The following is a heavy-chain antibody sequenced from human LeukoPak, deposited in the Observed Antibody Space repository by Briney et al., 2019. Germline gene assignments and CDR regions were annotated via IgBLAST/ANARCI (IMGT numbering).Heavy chain of an antibody. J-gene: IGHJ4*02. Sequence: GGSLRLSCAASGFTFSSYAMHWVRQAPGKGLEWVAVISYDGSNKYYADSVKGRFTISRDNSKNALYLQMNSLRAEDTAVYYCARDRVGATDYFDYWGQGTLVTVSS. CDR1: GFTFSSYA. D-gene: IGHD1-26*01. CDR3: ARDRVGATDYFDY. CDR2: ISYDGSNK. V-gene: IGHV3-30-3*01.